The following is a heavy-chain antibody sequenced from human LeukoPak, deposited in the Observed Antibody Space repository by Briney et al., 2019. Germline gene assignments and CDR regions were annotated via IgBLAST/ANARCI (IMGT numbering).Heavy chain of an antibody. V-gene: IGHV4-59*01. D-gene: IGHD3-16*02. CDR3: ARGVNSLDYFDY. CDR1: GGSISSYY. J-gene: IGHJ4*02. CDR2: IYYSGST. Sequence: PSETLSLTCTVSGGSISSYYWSWIRQPPGKGLEWIGYIYYSGSTNYNPSLKSRATISVDTSKNQFSLKLSSVTAADTAVYYCARGVNSLDYFDYWGQGTLVTVSS.